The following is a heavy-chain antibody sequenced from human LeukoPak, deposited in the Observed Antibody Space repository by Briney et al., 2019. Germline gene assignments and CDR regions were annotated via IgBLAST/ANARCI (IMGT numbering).Heavy chain of an antibody. CDR2: IYYSGST. Sequence: SETLSLTCTVSGGSISSYYWSWIQQPPGKGLEWIGYIYYSGSTNYNPSLKSRVTISVDTSKNQFSLKLSSVTAADTAVYYCARNDILRDAFDIWGQGTMVTVSS. D-gene: IGHD3-9*01. CDR1: GGSISSYY. CDR3: ARNDILRDAFDI. J-gene: IGHJ3*02. V-gene: IGHV4-59*08.